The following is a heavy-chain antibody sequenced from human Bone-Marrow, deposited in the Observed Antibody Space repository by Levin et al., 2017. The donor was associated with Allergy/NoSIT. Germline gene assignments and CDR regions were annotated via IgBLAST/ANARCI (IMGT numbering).Heavy chain of an antibody. CDR1: GYSISSGYY. CDR3: ARDQGTGLRYSSGSYFDY. D-gene: IGHD6-19*01. V-gene: IGHV4-38-2*02. Sequence: SETLSLTCAVSGYSISSGYYWGWIRQPPGKGLEWIGSIYHSGSTYYNPSLKSRVTISVDTSKNQFSLKLSSVTAADTAVYYCARDQGTGLRYSSGSYFDYWGQGTLVTVSS. J-gene: IGHJ4*02. CDR2: IYHSGST.